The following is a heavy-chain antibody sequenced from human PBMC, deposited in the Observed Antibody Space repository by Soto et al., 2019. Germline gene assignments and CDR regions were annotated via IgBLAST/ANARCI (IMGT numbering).Heavy chain of an antibody. V-gene: IGHV5-51*01. Sequence: PGESLKISCKGSGYSFTSYWIGWVRQMPGKGLEWMGIIYSGDSDTRYSPSFQGQVTISADKSISTAYLQWSSLKASDAAMYYCASLGGHYDILTGYSNWFDPWGQGTLVTVSS. CDR1: GYSFTSYW. CDR2: IYSGDSDT. CDR3: ASLGGHYDILTGYSNWFDP. D-gene: IGHD3-9*01. J-gene: IGHJ5*02.